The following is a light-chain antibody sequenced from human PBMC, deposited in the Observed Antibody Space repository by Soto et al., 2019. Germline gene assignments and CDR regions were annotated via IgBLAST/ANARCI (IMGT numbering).Light chain of an antibody. CDR3: QQYNSWLWT. J-gene: IGKJ1*01. CDR2: GAS. V-gene: IGKV3-15*01. Sequence: EIVMAQSPATVSASPGEGATLSCRASQSVSSKLAWYQQKPGQAPRLLIYGASTRATGIPARFSGSGSGTEFTLIISSLQSEDSAVYYCQQYNSWLWTFGQGTKVDIK. CDR1: QSVSSK.